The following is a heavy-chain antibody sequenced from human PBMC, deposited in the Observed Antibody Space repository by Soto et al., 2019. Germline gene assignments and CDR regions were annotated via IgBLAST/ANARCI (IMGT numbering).Heavy chain of an antibody. CDR2: IYPGDSDT. V-gene: IGHV5-51*01. J-gene: IGHJ4*02. CDR3: ARNDYNGSSVDY. CDR1: GYSFTSHW. D-gene: IGHD2-15*01. Sequence: PGESLKISCKASGYSFTSHWIGWVRQMPGNGLEWMGIIYPGDSDTRYSPSFQGQVTIAVDKSINTAYLQWSSLKASDTAMYYCARNDYNGSSVDYWGQGTLVTV.